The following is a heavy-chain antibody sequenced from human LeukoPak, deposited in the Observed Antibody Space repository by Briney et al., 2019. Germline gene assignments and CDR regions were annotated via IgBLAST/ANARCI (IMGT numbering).Heavy chain of an antibody. Sequence: GGPLRLSCAASGFSFSDFRMHWIRHAPGKGLEGVTLIRSDGSSIYYADSVKGRFTISRDNSRNTLYLQMSSRRVEDTAVYYCARDREEYGIVCWGQGVLVTVST. J-gene: IGHJ4*02. D-gene: IGHD3-16*02. CDR2: IRSDGSSI. CDR3: ARDREEYGIVC. CDR1: GFSFSDFR. V-gene: IGHV3-30*02.